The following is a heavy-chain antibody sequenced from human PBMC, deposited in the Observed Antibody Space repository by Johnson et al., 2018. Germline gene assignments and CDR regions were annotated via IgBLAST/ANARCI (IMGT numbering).Heavy chain of an antibody. Sequence: VQLVESGGGLVQPGGSLRLSCAASGFTFSSYSMNWVRQAPGKGLEWVSYISSSSSTIYYADSVKGRFTISRDNAKNSLYLQMNSLRDEDTAVYYCARDGGYCSSTSCYRGEYFQHWGQGTLVTVS. CDR1: GFTFSSYS. J-gene: IGHJ1*01. CDR2: ISSSSSTI. D-gene: IGHD2-2*02. CDR3: ARDGGYCSSTSCYRGEYFQH. V-gene: IGHV3-48*02.